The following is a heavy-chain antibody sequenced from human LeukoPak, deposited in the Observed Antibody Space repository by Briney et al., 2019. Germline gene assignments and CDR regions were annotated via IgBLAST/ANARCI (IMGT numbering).Heavy chain of an antibody. V-gene: IGHV4-59*08. Sequence: PSETLSLTCTVSGGSISSYYWSWIRQPPGKGLEWIGYIYYSGSTNYNPSLKSRVTISVDTSKNQFSLKLSSVTAADTAVYYCARSSSSWSNYYFDYWGQGTLVTVSS. J-gene: IGHJ4*02. CDR3: ARSSSSWSNYYFDY. D-gene: IGHD6-13*01. CDR1: GGSISSYY. CDR2: IYYSGST.